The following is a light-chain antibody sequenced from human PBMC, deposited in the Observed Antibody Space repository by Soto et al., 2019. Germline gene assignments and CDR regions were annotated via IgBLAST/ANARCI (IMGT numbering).Light chain of an antibody. CDR1: NNDIGGYNS. V-gene: IGLV2-14*01. Sequence: QSVLTQPASVSGSPGQSITISCTGSNNDIGGYNSVSWYQQHPDKAPKLLIFGVTNRPSGVSDRFSGSKSGNTASLTISALQAEDESDYYCTSDTSVNIVVFGGGTQLTVL. CDR2: GVT. CDR3: TSDTSVNIVV. J-gene: IGLJ2*01.